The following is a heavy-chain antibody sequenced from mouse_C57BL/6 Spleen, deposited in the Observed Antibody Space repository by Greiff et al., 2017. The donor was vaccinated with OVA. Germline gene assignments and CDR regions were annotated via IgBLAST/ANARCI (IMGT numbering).Heavy chain of an antibody. CDR1: GYTFTSYW. CDR3: ARTVTRDFDY. CDR2: IDPSDSYT. D-gene: IGHD2-2*01. J-gene: IGHJ2*01. Sequence: QVQLKQPGAELVMPGASVKLSCKASGYTFTSYWMHWVKQRPGQGLEWIGEIDPSDSYTNYNQKFKGKSTLTVDKSSSTAYMQLSSLTSEDSAVYYCARTVTRDFDYWGQGTTLTVSS. V-gene: IGHV1-69*01.